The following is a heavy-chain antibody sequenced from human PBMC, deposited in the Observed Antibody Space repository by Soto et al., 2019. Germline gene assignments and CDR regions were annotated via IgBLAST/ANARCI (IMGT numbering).Heavy chain of an antibody. V-gene: IGHV2-5*02. CDR3: AHIVVAALGYYFDY. CDR1: GVSLSSTRMA. D-gene: IGHD5-12*01. CDR2: IYWDDDK. J-gene: IGHJ4*02. Sequence: QITLKESGPTLVKPTQTLTLTCTFSGVSLSSTRMAVGWIRQPPGKALECLALIYWDDDKRYSPFLKSRLTITKDTSKNQVVLTMSNMDPVDTARYYCAHIVVAALGYYFDYWGQGTLVTVSP.